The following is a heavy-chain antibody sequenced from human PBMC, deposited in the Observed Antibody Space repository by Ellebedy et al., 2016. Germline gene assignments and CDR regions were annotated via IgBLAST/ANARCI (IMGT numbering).Heavy chain of an antibody. CDR2: ISGGGDST. CDR1: GFIFSNFF. CDR3: ANSPHDVLTGLLYYFAS. Sequence: GESLKISXAASGFIFSNFFMSWVRQAPGKGLEWVSTISGGGDSTSLADSVKGRFTVSRDDSKDTLYLQMHTLTVEDTAVYYCANSPHDVLTGLLYYFASWGQGTLVTVSS. J-gene: IGHJ4*02. V-gene: IGHV3-23*01. D-gene: IGHD3-9*01.